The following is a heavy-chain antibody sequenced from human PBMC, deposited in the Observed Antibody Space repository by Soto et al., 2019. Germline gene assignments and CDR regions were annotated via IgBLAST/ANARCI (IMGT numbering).Heavy chain of an antibody. D-gene: IGHD6-19*01. J-gene: IGHJ4*02. CDR3: TTGPPHSSGSYDY. Sequence: GGSLRLSCAASGFTFSNAWMSWVRQAPGKGLEWVGRIKSKTDGGTTDYAAPVKGRFTISRDDSKNTLYLQMNSLKTEDTAVYYWTTGPPHSSGSYDYWCPGTRVTVAS. CDR2: IKSKTDGGTT. CDR1: GFTFSNAW. V-gene: IGHV3-15*01.